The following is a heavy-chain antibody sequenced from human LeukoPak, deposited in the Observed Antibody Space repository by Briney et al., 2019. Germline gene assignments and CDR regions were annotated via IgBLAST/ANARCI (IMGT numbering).Heavy chain of an antibody. CDR1: GFTLTNAW. D-gene: IGHD4-17*01. V-gene: IGHV3-15*04. Sequence: GGSLRLSCAASGFTLTNAWMNWVRQAPGKGLEWVGRIASNTDGETTDYVALVKGRFTISRDDSENTGYLQMNSLKTEDTAVYYCATSPDYFETSPFDYWGQGTLVTISS. CDR3: ATSPDYFETSPFDY. CDR2: IASNTDGETT. J-gene: IGHJ4*02.